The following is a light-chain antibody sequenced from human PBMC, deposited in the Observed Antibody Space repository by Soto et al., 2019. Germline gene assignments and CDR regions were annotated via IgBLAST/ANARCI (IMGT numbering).Light chain of an antibody. J-gene: IGKJ1*01. V-gene: IGKV3-15*01. CDR2: GAF. Sequence: EILMTQSPVTLSVSPGERATLSCRASQSVSSNLAWYQQKPGQAPSLLIYGAFTRATGIPARFSGTGSGTEFTLTISSLQAEDFALNYCQQYNDWPLTFGQGTKVDIK. CDR3: QQYNDWPLT. CDR1: QSVSSN.